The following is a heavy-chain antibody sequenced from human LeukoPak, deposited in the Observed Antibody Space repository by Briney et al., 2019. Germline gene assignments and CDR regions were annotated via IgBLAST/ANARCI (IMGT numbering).Heavy chain of an antibody. D-gene: IGHD6-13*01. CDR3: ATVRKYSSSWYKSYYYYIHV. J-gene: IGHJ6*03. Sequence: ASVKISCKVSGYTFTDYYMHWVQQAPGKGLEWMGLVDPEDGETIYAEKFQGRVTITADTSTDTAYMELSSLRSEDTAVYYCATVRKYSSSWYKSYYYYIHVWGKGTPVTVSS. V-gene: IGHV1-69-2*01. CDR2: VDPEDGET. CDR1: GYTFTDYY.